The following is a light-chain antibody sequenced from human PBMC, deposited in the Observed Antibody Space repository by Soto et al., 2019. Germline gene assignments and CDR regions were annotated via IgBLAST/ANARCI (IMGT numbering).Light chain of an antibody. J-gene: IGKJ1*01. CDR3: QQYDSWT. CDR2: GAS. CDR1: RSISSPY. Sequence: EIVLTQSPGTLSLSPGERATLSCRASRSISSPYLAWYQQKPGQAPRLLIDGASSRATGVPDRFSGSGSGTDFTLTISRLEPEDFAVYYCQQYDSWTFGQGTKVDIK. V-gene: IGKV3-20*01.